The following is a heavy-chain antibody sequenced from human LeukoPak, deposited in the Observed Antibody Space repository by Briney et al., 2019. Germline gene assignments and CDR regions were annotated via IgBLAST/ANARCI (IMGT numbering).Heavy chain of an antibody. V-gene: IGHV4-39*01. CDR1: GGSISSSSYY. CDR3: AKTLSEWSHCQLDV. Sequence: SETLSLTCTVSGGSISSSSYYWGWIRQPPGKGLEWIGSIYYSGSTYYNPSLKSRVTISVDTSKNQFSLKLSSVTAADTAVYYCAKTLSEWSHCQLDVWGQGTTVTVSS. J-gene: IGHJ6*02. CDR2: IYYSGST. D-gene: IGHD3-3*01.